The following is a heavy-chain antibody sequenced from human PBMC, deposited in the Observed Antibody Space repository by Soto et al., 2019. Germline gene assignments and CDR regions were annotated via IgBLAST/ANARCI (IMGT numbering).Heavy chain of an antibody. J-gene: IGHJ3*02. D-gene: IGHD3-22*01. V-gene: IGHV3-33*01. CDR2: IWYDGSNK. CDR1: GFTFSSYG. Sequence: PGGSLRLSCAASGFTFSSYGMHWVRQAPGKGLEWVAVIWYDGSNKYYADSVKGRFTISRDNSKNTLYLQMNSLRAEDTAVYYCARDGYYYDSTNDAFDIWGQGTMVTVSS. CDR3: ARDGYYYDSTNDAFDI.